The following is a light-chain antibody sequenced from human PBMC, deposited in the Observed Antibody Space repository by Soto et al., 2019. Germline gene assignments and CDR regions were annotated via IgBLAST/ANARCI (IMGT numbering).Light chain of an antibody. CDR1: SSDVGGYNS. J-gene: IGLJ3*02. V-gene: IGLV2-8*01. CDR3: SSYAGTSDVL. Sequence: QSALTQPASVSGSPGQSITISCTGTSSDVGGYNSVSWYQQHPGKAPKLILYEVTKRPSGVPDRFSGSKSGHTASLTVSGLRTEDEAHYYCSSYAGTSDVLFGGGTKVTVL. CDR2: EVT.